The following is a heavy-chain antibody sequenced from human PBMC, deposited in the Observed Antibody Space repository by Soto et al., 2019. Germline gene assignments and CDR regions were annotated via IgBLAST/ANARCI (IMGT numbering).Heavy chain of an antibody. CDR2: IYWDDDK. CDR3: ARHIPSGYNDAFDI. D-gene: IGHD3-9*01. CDR1: GFSLSTSGVG. Sequence: QITLKESGPTLVKPTQTLTLTCTFSGFSLSTSGVGVGWIRQPPGKALEWVTLIYWDDDKRYSPSLKSRITITKDTSKSQVVLTMSNMDPVDTGTYYCARHIPSGYNDAFDIWGQGTMVNVSS. J-gene: IGHJ3*02. V-gene: IGHV2-5*02.